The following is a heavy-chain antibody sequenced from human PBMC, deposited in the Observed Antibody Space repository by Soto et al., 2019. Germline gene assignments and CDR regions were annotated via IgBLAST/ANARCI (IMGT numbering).Heavy chain of an antibody. CDR1: GFTFSNYG. CDR3: SKGGSKAGMDV. D-gene: IGHD1-26*01. V-gene: IGHV3-30*18. J-gene: IGHJ6*02. Sequence: GGSLRLSCAVSGFTFSNYGMHWVRRAPGKGLEWVALISYDVNNKYYADSVKGRFTISRDNSKNTLFLQMNGLRAEDTAVYCCSKGGSKAGMDVWGQGTTVTVSS. CDR2: ISYDVNNK.